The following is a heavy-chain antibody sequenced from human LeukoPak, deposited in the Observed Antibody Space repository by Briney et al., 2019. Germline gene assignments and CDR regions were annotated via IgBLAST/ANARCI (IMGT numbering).Heavy chain of an antibody. J-gene: IGHJ5*02. Sequence: SKTLSLTCTVSGGSISSSTYYWGWIRQPPGKGLEWIGSIYYSGSTYYNPSLKSRVTISVDTSKNQFSLKLSSVTAADTAVYYCARQRVGWFGESSNWFDPWGQGTLVTVSS. CDR3: ARQRVGWFGESSNWFDP. CDR2: IYYSGST. CDR1: GGSISSSTYY. V-gene: IGHV4-39*01. D-gene: IGHD3-10*01.